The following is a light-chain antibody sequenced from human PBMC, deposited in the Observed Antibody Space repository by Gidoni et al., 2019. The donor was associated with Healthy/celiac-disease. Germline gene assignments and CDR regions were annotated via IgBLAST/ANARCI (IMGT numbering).Light chain of an antibody. J-gene: IGKJ4*01. Sequence: EIVWTQSPGTLSLSPGERATLSCRASQSVSSSYLAWYQQKPGQAPRLLIYGASSRATGITDRVSGSGSGTDFTLTICRLEPEDFAVYYCQQYGSSPPLTFGGGTKVEIK. V-gene: IGKV3-20*01. CDR3: QQYGSSPPLT. CDR2: GAS. CDR1: QSVSSSY.